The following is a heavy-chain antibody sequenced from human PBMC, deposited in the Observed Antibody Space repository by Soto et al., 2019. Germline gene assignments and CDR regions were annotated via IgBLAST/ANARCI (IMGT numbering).Heavy chain of an antibody. Sequence: SETLSLTCTVSGGSISTRSSYWGWIRQPPGKGLEWIGRIYHSGSTYYNPSLKSRVTISVDTSKNQFSLKLSSVTAADTAVYYCASVVVVVAATPGGGHWFDPWGQGTLVTVSS. D-gene: IGHD2-15*01. V-gene: IGHV4-39*07. CDR1: GGSISTRSSY. CDR3: ASVVVVVAATPGGGHWFDP. CDR2: IYHSGST. J-gene: IGHJ5*02.